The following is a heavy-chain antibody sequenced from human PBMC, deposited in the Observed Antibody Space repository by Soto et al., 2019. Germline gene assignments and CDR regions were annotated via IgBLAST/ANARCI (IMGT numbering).Heavy chain of an antibody. D-gene: IGHD2-21*02. J-gene: IGHJ6*02. Sequence: QVQLVESGGGVVQPGRSLRLSCAASGFTFSSYGMHWVRQAPGKGLEWGAVISYDGSNKYYADSVKGRFTISRDNSKNTLYLQMNSLRAEDTAVYYCAKDLKPHIKGDPTYYYGMDVWGQGTTVTVSS. V-gene: IGHV3-30*18. CDR2: ISYDGSNK. CDR1: GFTFSSYG. CDR3: AKDLKPHIKGDPTYYYGMDV.